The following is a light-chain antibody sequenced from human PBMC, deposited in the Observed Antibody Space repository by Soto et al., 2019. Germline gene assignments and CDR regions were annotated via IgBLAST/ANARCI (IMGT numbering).Light chain of an antibody. CDR2: GAS. V-gene: IGKV3-15*01. Sequence: EIVMTQYPDTLSVSPGERVTLSCRASQNVRTNLAWYQHKPGQSPRLLIYGASNRATGFPARFSGSGSGTEFTLTISSLQSEDFVVYYCQQYNDNWPTFGQGTKVDIK. J-gene: IGKJ1*01. CDR3: QQYNDNWPT. CDR1: QNVRTN.